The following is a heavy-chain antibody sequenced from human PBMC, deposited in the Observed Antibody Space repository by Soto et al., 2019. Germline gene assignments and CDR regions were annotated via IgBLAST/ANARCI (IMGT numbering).Heavy chain of an antibody. CDR1: GYSFTSYW. J-gene: IGHJ4*02. V-gene: IGHV5-51*01. Sequence: GESRKISCKGSGYSFTSYWIGWVRQVPGKGLEWMGIIYTGDSDTRYSPSFQGQVTISADKSISTAYLQWSSLKASDTAIYYCAIRGASQWLKFWGQGTLVTVSS. CDR3: AIRGASQWLKF. D-gene: IGHD6-19*01. CDR2: IYTGDSDT.